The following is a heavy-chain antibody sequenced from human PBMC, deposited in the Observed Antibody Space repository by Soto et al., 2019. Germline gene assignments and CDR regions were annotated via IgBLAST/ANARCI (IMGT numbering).Heavy chain of an antibody. CDR2: IYYSGST. CDR3: AREYYYDSSGYFPGGIEAHYYYGMDV. V-gene: IGHV4-61*01. J-gene: IGHJ6*02. CDR1: GGSVSSGSYY. D-gene: IGHD3-22*01. Sequence: PSETLSLTCTVSGGSVSSGSYYWSWIRQPPGKGLEWIGYIYYSGSTNYNPSLKSRVTISVDTSKNQFSLELSSLRSEDTAVYYCAREYYYDSSGYFPGGIEAHYYYGMDVWGQGTTVTVSS.